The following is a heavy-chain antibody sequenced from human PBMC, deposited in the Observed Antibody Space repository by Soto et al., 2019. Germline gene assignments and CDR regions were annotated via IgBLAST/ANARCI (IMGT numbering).Heavy chain of an antibody. CDR2: ISAYNGNT. J-gene: IGHJ4*02. V-gene: IGHV1-18*01. Sequence: QVQLVQSGAEVKKPGASVKVSCKASGYTFTSYGISWVRQAPGQGLEWMGWISAYNGNTNYAQKLQGRVTMTTETSSSTAYMDRRSLRSDDAAVFSCARDKGCCGGDCYSYYFDYWGQGTRVSVSS. CDR3: ARDKGCCGGDCYSYYFDY. CDR1: GYTFTSYG. D-gene: IGHD2-21*02.